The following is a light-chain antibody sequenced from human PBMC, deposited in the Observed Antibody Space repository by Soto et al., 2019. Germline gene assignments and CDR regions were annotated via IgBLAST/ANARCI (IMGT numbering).Light chain of an antibody. CDR3: QQYTTSPFT. CDR2: DAS. J-gene: IGKJ3*01. Sequence: EIVLTQSPATLSLSPGERATLSCRASQSLSRFLAWYQQKPGQAPRLLIYDASNRATGIPARFSGSGSGADFTLTISRLEPEDFAVYYCQQYTTSPFTFGPGTKVDI. V-gene: IGKV3-11*01. CDR1: QSLSRF.